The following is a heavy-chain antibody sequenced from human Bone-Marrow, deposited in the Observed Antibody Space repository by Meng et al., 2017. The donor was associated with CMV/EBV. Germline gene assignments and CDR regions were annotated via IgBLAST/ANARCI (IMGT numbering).Heavy chain of an antibody. CDR1: GFTFRSHG. J-gene: IGHJ4*02. CDR3: ARAGRGSSSWWHFDY. CDR2: IRSSGSDK. V-gene: IGHV3-30*02. Sequence: GESLKISCAASGFTFRSHGMHWVRQAPGKGLEWVAFIRSSGSDKYYVDSVKGRFSISRDNSKNTLYLQMNSLRAEDTAVYYCARAGRGSSSWWHFDYWGQGTLVTVSS. D-gene: IGHD6-13*01.